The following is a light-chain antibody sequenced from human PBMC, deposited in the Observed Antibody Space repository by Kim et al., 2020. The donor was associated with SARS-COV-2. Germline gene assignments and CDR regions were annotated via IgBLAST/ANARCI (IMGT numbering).Light chain of an antibody. CDR1: RGSNARNY. V-gene: IGLV6-57*01. CDR3: QSYDSSNWV. CDR2: EDN. J-gene: IGLJ3*02. Sequence: NTFTISCTRSRGSNARNYVLWYQQRPGSSPTTVIYEDNQRPSGVPDRFSGSIDSSSNSASLTLSGLKTEDEADYYCQSYDSSNWVFGGGTQLTVL.